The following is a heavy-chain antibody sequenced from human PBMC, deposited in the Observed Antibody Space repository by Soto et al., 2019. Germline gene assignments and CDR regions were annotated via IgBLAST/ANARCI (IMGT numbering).Heavy chain of an antibody. V-gene: IGHV4-59*08. Sequence: QVQLQESGPGLVRPSETLSLTCTVSGGSITDMYYWSWIRQPPGKGLELIGYMYYTGSTNYNPPLKSRVTMSADMSKNQVSLKLSSVTAADTAVYYCARRATVTKNDAFDIWGRGTMVTVSS. D-gene: IGHD4-17*01. CDR1: GGSITDMYY. CDR3: ARRATVTKNDAFDI. J-gene: IGHJ3*02. CDR2: MYYTGST.